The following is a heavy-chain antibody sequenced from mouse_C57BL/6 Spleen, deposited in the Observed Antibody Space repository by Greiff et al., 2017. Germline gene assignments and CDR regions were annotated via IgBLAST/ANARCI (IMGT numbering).Heavy chain of an antibody. V-gene: IGHV1-78*01. Sequence: VKLQESDAELVKPGASVKISCKVSGYTFTDHTIHWMKQRPEQGLEWIGYIYPRDGSTKYNEKFKGKATLTADKSSSTAYMQLNSLTSEDSAVYFCARRGLDDYGYYEGFAYWGQGTLVTVSA. CDR1: GYTFTDHT. D-gene: IGHD2-3*01. CDR3: ARRGLDDYGYYEGFAY. J-gene: IGHJ3*01. CDR2: IYPRDGST.